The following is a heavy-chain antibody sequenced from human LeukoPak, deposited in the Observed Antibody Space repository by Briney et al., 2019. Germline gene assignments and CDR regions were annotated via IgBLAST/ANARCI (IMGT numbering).Heavy chain of an antibody. V-gene: IGHV3-7*01. Sequence: GGSLRLSCAVSEFTFYNSYMSWVRQAPGKGLEWVANIKQDGSEKYYVDSVKGRFTISRDNAKNSLYLQMNSLRAEDTAVYYCARDHHYYDSSGYLDYWGQGTLVTVSS. J-gene: IGHJ4*02. CDR1: EFTFYNSY. CDR2: IKQDGSEK. D-gene: IGHD3-22*01. CDR3: ARDHHYYDSSGYLDY.